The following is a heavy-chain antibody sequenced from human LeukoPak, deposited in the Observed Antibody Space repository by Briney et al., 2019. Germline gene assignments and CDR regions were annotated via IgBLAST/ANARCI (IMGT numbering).Heavy chain of an antibody. J-gene: IGHJ6*03. V-gene: IGHV3-23*01. CDR2: ISGSGGST. CDR3: AKDTSYYYYMDV. Sequence: GGSLRLSCEASGFSVTNNYMSWFRLAPGKGLEWVSAISGSGGSTYYADSVKGRLTISRDNSKNTLYLQMNSLRAEDTAVYYCAKDTSYYYYMDVWGKGTTVTISS. CDR1: GFSVTNNY.